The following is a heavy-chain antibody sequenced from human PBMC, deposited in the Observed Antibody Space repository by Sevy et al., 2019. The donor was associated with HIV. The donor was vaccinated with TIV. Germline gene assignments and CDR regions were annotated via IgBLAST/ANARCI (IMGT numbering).Heavy chain of an antibody. J-gene: IGHJ5*02. CDR2: IYQSGST. V-gene: IGHV4-38-2*02. Sequence: SENLSLTCTVSGYSISSGYYWGWIRQPPGKGLEWIGSIYQSGSTYYNPSLKSRVTISVDTSKNQFSLKLSSVTAADTDVYYCARGELYSGGGGYCSRGSCYSGLWFDPWGQGTLVTVSS. D-gene: IGHD2-15*01. CDR1: GYSISSGYY. CDR3: ARGELYSGGGGYCSRGSCYSGLWFDP.